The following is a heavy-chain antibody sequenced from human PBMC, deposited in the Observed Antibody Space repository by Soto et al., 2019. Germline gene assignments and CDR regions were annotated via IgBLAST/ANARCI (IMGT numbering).Heavy chain of an antibody. CDR3: ARATRSNSGYEPDWYF. CDR1: GGSISSGY. V-gene: IGHV4-59*01. Sequence: SETLSLTCTVSGGSISSGYWSWLRQSPGEGLEWIGHISNTGTTNYSPSLKSRVFMSVDTSKTQISLKVSSVNAADTAVYYCARATRSNSGYEPDWYF. D-gene: IGHD5-12*01. CDR2: ISNTGTT. J-gene: IGHJ2*01.